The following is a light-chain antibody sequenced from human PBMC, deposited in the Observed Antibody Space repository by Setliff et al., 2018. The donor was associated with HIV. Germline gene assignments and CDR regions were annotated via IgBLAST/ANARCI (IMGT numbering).Light chain of an antibody. CDR2: EVS. CDR3: SSYTSRNTLV. CDR1: SSDVGGYNY. J-gene: IGLJ1*01. Sequence: QSALTQPASVSGSPGQSITTSCTGTSSDVGGYNYVSWYQHHPGKAPKLMIYEVSNRPSGVSNRFSGSKSGNTASLTISGLQAEDEADYYCSSYTSRNTLVFGTGTKAPS. V-gene: IGLV2-14*01.